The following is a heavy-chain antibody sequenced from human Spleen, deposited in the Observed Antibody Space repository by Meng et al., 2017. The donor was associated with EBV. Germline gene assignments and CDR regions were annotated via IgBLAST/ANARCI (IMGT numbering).Heavy chain of an antibody. V-gene: IGHV4-4*02. CDR1: AGSSTSAKW. D-gene: IGHD3-16*01. CDR3: AILWAPVDY. J-gene: IGHJ4*02. CDR2: IFDSRST. Sequence: GKLQEAGPGLVKPSRTRSITCAVPAGSSTSAKWGTGVRQPPGRGLECIGEIFDSRSTNYNPSIKSRVTMSLDKTKNQFSINLRSVTAADTDVYYCAILWAPVDYWGQGALVTVSS.